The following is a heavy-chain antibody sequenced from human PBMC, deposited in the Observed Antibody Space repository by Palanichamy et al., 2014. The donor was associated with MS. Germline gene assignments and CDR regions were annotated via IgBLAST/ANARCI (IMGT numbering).Heavy chain of an antibody. Sequence: QVQLVESGGGVVQPGRSLRLSCAASRFTFSSYGMHWVRQAPGKGLEWVAIISYDGSDKYYAASVKGRFTISRDNFKNTLFLQMNSLRAEDTAVYYCAKEKVYTTMVHRWYFDVWGRGTLVTVSS. J-gene: IGHJ2*01. D-gene: IGHD5-18*01. CDR1: RFTFSSYG. CDR2: ISYDGSDK. V-gene: IGHV3-30*18. CDR3: AKEKVYTTMVHRWYFDV.